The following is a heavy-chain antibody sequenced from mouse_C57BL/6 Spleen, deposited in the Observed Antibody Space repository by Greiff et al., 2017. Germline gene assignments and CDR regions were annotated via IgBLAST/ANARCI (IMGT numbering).Heavy chain of an antibody. CDR2: INYDGSST. CDR3: AREVPGAFDY. D-gene: IGHD2-14*01. J-gene: IGHJ2*01. CDR1: GFTFSDYY. V-gene: IGHV5-16*01. Sequence: EVMLVESEGGLVQPGSSMKLSCTASGFTFSDYYMAWVRQVPEKGLEWVANINYDGSSTYYLDSLKSRFIISRDNAKNILYLQMSILKSEDTATYYCAREVPGAFDYWGQGTTLTVSS.